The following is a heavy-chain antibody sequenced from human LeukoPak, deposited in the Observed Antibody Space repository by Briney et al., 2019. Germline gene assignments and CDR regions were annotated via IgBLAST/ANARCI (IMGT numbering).Heavy chain of an antibody. CDR1: GYTFSSYD. CDR2: MNPKSGHT. V-gene: IGHV1-8*01. CDR3: ARRQLRRWASDY. J-gene: IGHJ4*02. Sequence: ASVKVSCKASGYTFSSYDIHWVRQAAGHGLEWMGWMNPKSGHTGQAQKFQGRVTMTRNTSISTAYMELSSLRSEDTAVYYCARRQLRRWASDYWGQGTLVTVSS. D-gene: IGHD5-12*01.